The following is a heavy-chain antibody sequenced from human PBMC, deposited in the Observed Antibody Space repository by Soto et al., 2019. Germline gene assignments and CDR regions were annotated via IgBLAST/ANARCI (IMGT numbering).Heavy chain of an antibody. Sequence: LEILSLPCTVSGGTISSYYWSWIRQPPGNGLEWIGYIYYSGSTNYNPSLKSRVTISVDTSKNQFSLKLSPVTAADTAVYYCARGRLIVGAILLDYWGQGTLVTVS. J-gene: IGHJ4*02. D-gene: IGHD1-26*01. V-gene: IGHV4-59*01. CDR1: GGTISSYY. CDR2: IYYSGST. CDR3: ARGRLIVGAILLDY.